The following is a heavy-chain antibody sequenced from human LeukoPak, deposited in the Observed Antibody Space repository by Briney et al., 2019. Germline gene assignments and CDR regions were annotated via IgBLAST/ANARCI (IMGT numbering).Heavy chain of an antibody. CDR2: INPSAGST. CDR3: ARQRDSNWFDP. V-gene: IGHV1-46*01. Sequence: ASVKVSFKASGYTFINYYIHWVRQAPGQRLGWMGIINPSAGSTTYAQNFQGRVTMTRDTSTNTVYMELSSLRSEDTAVYFCARQRDSNWFDPWGQGTLVTVSS. D-gene: IGHD4-11*01. CDR1: GYTFINYY. J-gene: IGHJ5*02.